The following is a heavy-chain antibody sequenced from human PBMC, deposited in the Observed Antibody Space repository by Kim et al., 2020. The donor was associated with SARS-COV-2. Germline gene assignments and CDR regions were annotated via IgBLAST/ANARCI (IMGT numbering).Heavy chain of an antibody. D-gene: IGHD3-3*01. V-gene: IGHV4-34*01. CDR1: GGSFSGYY. Sequence: SETLSLTCAVYGGSFSGYYWSWIRQPPGKGLEWIGEINHSGSTNYNPSLKSRVTISVDTSKNQFSLKLSSVTAADTAVYYCARGARSYGMELWGQGTT. CDR3: ARGARSYGMEL. CDR2: INHSGST. J-gene: IGHJ6*02.